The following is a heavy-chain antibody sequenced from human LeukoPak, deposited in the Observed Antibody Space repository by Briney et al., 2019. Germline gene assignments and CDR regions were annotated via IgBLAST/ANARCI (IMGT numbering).Heavy chain of an antibody. CDR1: GFTFSSYG. J-gene: IGHJ4*02. CDR3: AKEENSYRYQYDY. CDR2: ISYDGSNK. D-gene: IGHD5-18*01. V-gene: IGHV3-30*18. Sequence: PGGSLRLSCAASGFTFSSYGMHWVRQAAGKGLEWVAIISYDGSNKYYADSVKGRFTISRDNSKNTLYLQMNSLRAEDTAVYYCAKEENSYRYQYDYWGQGTLVTVSS.